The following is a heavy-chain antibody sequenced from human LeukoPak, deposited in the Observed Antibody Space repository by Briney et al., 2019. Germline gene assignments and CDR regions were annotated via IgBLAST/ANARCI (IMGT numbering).Heavy chain of an antibody. CDR1: GGSISSGSYY. CDR3: ARGDYDFWSGYSY. V-gene: IGHV4-61*02. D-gene: IGHD3-3*01. J-gene: IGHJ4*02. Sequence: SQTLSLTCTVSGGSISSGSYYWSWIRQPAGKGREWIGRIYTSGSTNYNPSLKSRVTISVDASKNQFSLKLSSVTAADTAVYYCARGDYDFWSGYSYWGQGTLSPSPQ. CDR2: IYTSGST.